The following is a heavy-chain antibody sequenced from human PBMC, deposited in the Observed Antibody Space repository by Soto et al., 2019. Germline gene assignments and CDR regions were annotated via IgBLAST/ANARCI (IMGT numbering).Heavy chain of an antibody. J-gene: IGHJ6*02. Sequence: QLQLQESGPGLVEPSQTLSLTCTVSGGSINSAGHSWGWVRQSPGKGLEWIGYSYHSGSSYYNPSLQSRVTISVDRSKAQFYLTLTSVTAADTAVYYCAMGSYSSISWELDSHYYHALGVWGQGTTVTVSS. D-gene: IGHD6-13*01. V-gene: IGHV4-30-2*06. CDR2: SYHSGSS. CDR1: GGSINSAGHS. CDR3: AMGSYSSISWELDSHYYHALGV.